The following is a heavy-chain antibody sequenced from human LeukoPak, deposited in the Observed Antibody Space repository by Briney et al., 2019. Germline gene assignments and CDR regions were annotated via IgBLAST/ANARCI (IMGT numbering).Heavy chain of an antibody. Sequence: GGSLRLSCAASGFILSAYDMQWVRLARGEGLGWVSGTSRRGPTYYTDSVKGQFTTSSGNPKNILIRQSASLRAADRAVTSSAQGGYFAFDMWSQGKMLTVPS. D-gene: IGHD2-15*01. CDR1: GFILSAYD. J-gene: IGHJ3*02. CDR3: AQGGYFAFDM. CDR2: TSRRGPT. V-gene: IGHV3-23*01.